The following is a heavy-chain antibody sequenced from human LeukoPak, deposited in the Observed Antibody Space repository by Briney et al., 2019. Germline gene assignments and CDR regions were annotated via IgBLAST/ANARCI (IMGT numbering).Heavy chain of an antibody. J-gene: IGHJ4*02. V-gene: IGHV1-2*06. D-gene: IGHD6-19*01. CDR1: GYTFTGYY. CDR3: ARGKTGSGWYFLDY. CDR2: INPDSGGT. Sequence: GASVKVSCKASGYTFTGYYMHWVRQAPGEGLEWMGRINPDSGGTNSAQKFQGRVTMTRDTSISTFYMELSSLSSDDSAVYYCARGKTGSGWYFLDYWGQGTLVTVSS.